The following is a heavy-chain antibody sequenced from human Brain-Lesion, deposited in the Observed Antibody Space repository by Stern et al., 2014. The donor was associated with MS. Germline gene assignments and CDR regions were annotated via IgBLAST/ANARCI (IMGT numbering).Heavy chain of an antibody. CDR2: IFNSGST. J-gene: IGHJ6*02. D-gene: IGHD2-2*01. CDR3: ARGRVVPGFQYYATDV. Sequence: VQLVESGPGLVKPSQTLSLSCTVSGGSISSGGYYWSWIRQPAGKGLEWIGRIFNSGSTSYTPPLKSRVTISIDTSKNQFPLRLNSMTAADTAVYYCARGRVVPGFQYYATDVWGQGTTVIVSS. CDR1: GGSISSGGYY. V-gene: IGHV4-61*02.